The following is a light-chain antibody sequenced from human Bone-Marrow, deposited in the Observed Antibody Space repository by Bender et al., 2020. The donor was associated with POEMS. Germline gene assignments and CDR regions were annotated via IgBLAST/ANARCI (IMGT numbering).Light chain of an antibody. J-gene: IGLJ2*01. Sequence: QSALTQPPSASGSPGQSVTISCTGTSNDVGLFNYVSWYQQYPDKVPKLIIFEVNQRPSGVPDRFSGSKSGNTASLIVSGLQAEDEADYYCSSYADSNNLVFGGGTKLNVL. CDR2: EVN. V-gene: IGLV2-8*01. CDR1: SNDVGLFNY. CDR3: SSYADSNNLV.